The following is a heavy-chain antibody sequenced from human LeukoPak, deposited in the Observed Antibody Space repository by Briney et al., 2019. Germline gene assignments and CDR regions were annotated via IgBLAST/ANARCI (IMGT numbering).Heavy chain of an antibody. D-gene: IGHD6-13*01. CDR1: GGTFSSYA. Sequence: ASVKVSCKASGGTFSSYAISRVRQAPGQGLEWMGGISAYNGNTNYAQKLQGRVTMTTDTSTSTAYMELRSLRSDDTAVYYCARAKGTHHSSSYDYWGQGTLVTVSS. V-gene: IGHV1-18*01. CDR3: ARAKGTHHSSSYDY. CDR2: ISAYNGNT. J-gene: IGHJ4*02.